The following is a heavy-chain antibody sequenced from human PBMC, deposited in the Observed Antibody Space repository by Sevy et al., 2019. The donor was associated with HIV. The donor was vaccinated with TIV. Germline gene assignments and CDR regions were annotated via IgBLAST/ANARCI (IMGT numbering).Heavy chain of an antibody. V-gene: IGHV3-30-3*01. CDR2: ISYDGSNK. J-gene: IGHJ4*02. CDR3: ARGPYSSGPIPYYFDY. Sequence: GGSLRLSCAASGFTFSSYAMHWVRQAPGRGLEWGAVISYDGSNKYYADSVKGRFTISRDNSKNTLYLQMNSLRAEDTAVYYCARGPYSSGPIPYYFDYWGQGTLVTVSS. CDR1: GFTFSSYA. D-gene: IGHD6-19*01.